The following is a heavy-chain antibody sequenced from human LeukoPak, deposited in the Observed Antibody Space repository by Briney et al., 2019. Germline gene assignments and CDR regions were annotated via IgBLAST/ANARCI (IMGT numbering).Heavy chain of an antibody. Sequence: GGSLRLSCAASGFTFSSYAMHWVRQAPGKGLEWVALISYDESYRYYADSVKGRFTISRDNSKNTLYLQMNSLRAEDTAVYYCAKGIAAAGTPYTDYWGQGTLVTVSS. CDR2: ISYDESYR. J-gene: IGHJ4*02. D-gene: IGHD6-13*01. V-gene: IGHV3-30-3*01. CDR1: GFTFSSYA. CDR3: AKGIAAAGTPYTDY.